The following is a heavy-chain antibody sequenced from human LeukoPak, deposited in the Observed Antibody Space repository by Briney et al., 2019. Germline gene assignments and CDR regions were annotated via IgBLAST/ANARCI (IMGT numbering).Heavy chain of an antibody. CDR1: GSTVSTYG. V-gene: IGHV1-18*01. D-gene: IGHD1-1*01. CDR2: INAYNGNT. Sequence: GASVKVSCKASGSTVSTYGFSWVRQAPGQGLEWMGWINAYNGNTNYAQNLQGRVTMTTDTSTSTAYMELRSLRSDDTAVYYCARRQGTTLNFDYWGQGTLVTVSS. CDR3: ARRQGTTLNFDY. J-gene: IGHJ4*02.